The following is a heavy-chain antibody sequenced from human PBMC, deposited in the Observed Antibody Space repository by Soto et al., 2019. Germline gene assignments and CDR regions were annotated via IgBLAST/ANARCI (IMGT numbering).Heavy chain of an antibody. J-gene: IGHJ6*02. CDR3: ARDHKGRYYSYGMDV. V-gene: IGHV3-48*03. CDR1: GFTFSSYE. CDR2: ISSSGSTI. Sequence: GGSLRLSCAASGFTFSSYEMNWVRQAPGKGREWVSYISSSGSTIYYADSVKGRFTISRDNAKNSLYLQMNSLRAEDTAVYYCARDHKGRYYSYGMDVWGQGTTVTVSS.